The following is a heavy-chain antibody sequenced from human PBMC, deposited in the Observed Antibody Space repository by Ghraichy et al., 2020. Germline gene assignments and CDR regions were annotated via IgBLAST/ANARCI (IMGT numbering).Heavy chain of an antibody. D-gene: IGHD2-15*01. CDR2: INHSGST. CDR1: GGSFSGYY. CDR3: ARHTDRYCSGGSCYSPIFDY. J-gene: IGHJ4*02. Sequence: SETLSLTCAVYGGSFSGYYWSWIRQPPGKGLEWIGEINHSGSTNYNPSLKSRVTISVDTSKNQFSLKLSSVTAADTAVYYCARHTDRYCSGGSCYSPIFDYWGQGTLVTVSS. V-gene: IGHV4-34*01.